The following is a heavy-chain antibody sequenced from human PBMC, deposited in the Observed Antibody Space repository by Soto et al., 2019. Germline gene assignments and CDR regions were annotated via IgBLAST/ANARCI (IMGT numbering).Heavy chain of an antibody. V-gene: IGHV1-24*01. D-gene: IGHD5-18*01. J-gene: IGHJ6*02. CDR3: ATEIVDTAMGLYYYYGMDV. CDR2: FDPEDGET. Sequence: VSCKVSGYTLTELSMHWVRQAPGKGLEWMGGFDPEDGETIYAQKFQGRVTMTEDTSTDTAYMELSSLRSEDTAVYYCATEIVDTAMGLYYYYGMDVWGQGTTVTVSS. CDR1: GYTLTELS.